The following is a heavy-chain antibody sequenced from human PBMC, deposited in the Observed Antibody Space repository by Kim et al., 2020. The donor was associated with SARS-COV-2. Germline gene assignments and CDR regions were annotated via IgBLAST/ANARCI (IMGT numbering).Heavy chain of an antibody. V-gene: IGHV4-34*01. J-gene: IGHJ4*02. CDR1: GGSFSGYY. CDR2: INHSGRT. CDR3: ARRLSNTSGWGSHYCDL. D-gene: IGHD3-10*01. Sequence: SETLSLTCAVYGGSFSGYYWSWIRQPPGKGLELIGEINHSGRTNYNPSLKSRVTISVDTSKNQFSLKLTSVTAADTAVYYCARRLSNTSGWGSHYCDLWGQGTLVTVSS.